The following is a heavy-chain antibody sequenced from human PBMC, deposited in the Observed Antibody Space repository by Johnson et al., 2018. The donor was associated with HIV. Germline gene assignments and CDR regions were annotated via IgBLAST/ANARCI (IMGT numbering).Heavy chain of an antibody. Sequence: VQLVESGGGLVQPGRSLRLSCAASGFTFDDHAMHWVRQAPGKGLEWVSGITWNSGSIGYADSVRGRFTISRDNAKNSLYLQMNSLRAEDTAVYYCARDRGGGTEAGAFDIWGQGTMITVSS. J-gene: IGHJ3*02. CDR3: ARDRGGGTEAGAFDI. D-gene: IGHD2-15*01. CDR1: GFTFDDHA. CDR2: ITWNSGSI. V-gene: IGHV3-9*01.